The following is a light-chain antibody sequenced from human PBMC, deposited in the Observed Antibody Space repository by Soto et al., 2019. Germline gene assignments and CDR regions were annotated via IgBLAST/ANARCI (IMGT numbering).Light chain of an antibody. CDR2: EVN. Sequence: QSVLTQPPSASGSPGQSVTVSCTGTSSDVGAYKYVSWYQHHPGKAPKLIIFEVNKRPSGVPDRFSGSKSGNSASLTVSGLQAEDEADYYCSAYAGNNRLIFGGGTKVTVL. CDR1: SSDVGAYKY. V-gene: IGLV2-8*01. J-gene: IGLJ2*01. CDR3: SAYAGNNRLI.